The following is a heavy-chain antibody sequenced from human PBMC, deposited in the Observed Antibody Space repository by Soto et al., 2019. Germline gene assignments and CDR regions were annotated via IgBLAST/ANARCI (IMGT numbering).Heavy chain of an antibody. CDR3: ARGHYGGYQRKFAYSYGMDF. Sequence: QVQLVESGGGVVQPGRSLRLSCAASGFTFSSYAMHWVRQAPGKGLEWVAVISYDGSNKYYGDSVKGRFNIPRDNSKNTLYLQMNIQRAVDTAVYYCARGHYGGYQRKFAYSYGMDFWGQGTTVTVSS. CDR2: ISYDGSNK. V-gene: IGHV3-30-3*01. D-gene: IGHD4-17*01. J-gene: IGHJ6*02. CDR1: GFTFSSYA.